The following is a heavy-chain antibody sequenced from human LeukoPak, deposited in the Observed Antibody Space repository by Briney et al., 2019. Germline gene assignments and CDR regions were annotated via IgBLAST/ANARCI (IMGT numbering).Heavy chain of an antibody. Sequence: SETLSLTCGVYGGSFSGYYWTWLRQPPGKGLEWIGEINHSGTTNYNPSLKSRVTISEDTSKNQFSLKLSSVTAADTAGYYCARGYSLFDYWGQGTLVTVSS. CDR3: ARGYSLFDY. D-gene: IGHD5-18*01. CDR1: GGSFSGYY. V-gene: IGHV4-34*01. J-gene: IGHJ4*02. CDR2: INHSGTT.